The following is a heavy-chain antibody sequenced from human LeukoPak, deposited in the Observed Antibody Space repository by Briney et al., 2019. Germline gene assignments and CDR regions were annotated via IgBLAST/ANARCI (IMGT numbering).Heavy chain of an antibody. CDR3: ARGELMVYAGYNWFDP. J-gene: IGHJ5*02. Sequence: SETLSLTCTVSGGSISSSSYYWGWIRQPPGKGLEWIGSIYYSGSTYYNPSLKSRVTISVDTSKNQFSLKLSSVTAADTAVYYCARGELMVYAGYNWFDPWGQGTLVTVSS. D-gene: IGHD2-8*01. CDR1: GGSISSSSYY. CDR2: IYYSGST. V-gene: IGHV4-39*07.